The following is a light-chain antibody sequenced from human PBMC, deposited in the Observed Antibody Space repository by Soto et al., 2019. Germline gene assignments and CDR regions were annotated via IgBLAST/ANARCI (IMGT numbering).Light chain of an antibody. CDR1: QSVTNNQ. Sequence: EIVLTQSPGTLSLSPGERATLSCRASQSVTNNQFAWFRQKPGQAPRLLIYGASTRATAIPARFSGSGSGTDFTLTISSLQPEDFATYYCQQADSLPLVTFGQGTRLEIK. J-gene: IGKJ5*01. V-gene: IGKV3D-7*01. CDR3: QQADSLPLVT. CDR2: GAS.